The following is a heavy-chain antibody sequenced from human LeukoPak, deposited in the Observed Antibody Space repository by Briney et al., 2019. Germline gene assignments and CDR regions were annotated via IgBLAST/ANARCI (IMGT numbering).Heavy chain of an antibody. Sequence: GSLRLSCAASGFTFSSYAMSWVRQAPGKGLEWVSTISDRGGSTYYADSVKGRFTISRDNSKNTLYLQMNSLRAEDTAIHYCAKVPYSDYGSGRPPFMDVWGQGTTVAVSS. D-gene: IGHD3-10*01. J-gene: IGHJ6*02. CDR3: AKVPYSDYGSGRPPFMDV. CDR2: ISDRGGST. V-gene: IGHV3-23*01. CDR1: GFTFSSYA.